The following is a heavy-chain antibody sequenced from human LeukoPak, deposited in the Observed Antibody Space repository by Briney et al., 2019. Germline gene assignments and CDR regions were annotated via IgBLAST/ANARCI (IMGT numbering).Heavy chain of an antibody. V-gene: IGHV3-30*18. CDR3: GKDHSSSTGWDDAFDI. J-gene: IGHJ3*02. CDR1: GFTFSSYG. CDR2: MSYDGNHK. Sequence: PGRSLRLPCAASGFTFSSYGMHWVRQAPGKGLEWVAVMSYDGNHKYYADSVRGRFTISRDNSKDTLYLQMDSLRSEDTAVYCCGKDHSSSTGWDDAFDIWGQGTMVTVSS. D-gene: IGHD2-2*01.